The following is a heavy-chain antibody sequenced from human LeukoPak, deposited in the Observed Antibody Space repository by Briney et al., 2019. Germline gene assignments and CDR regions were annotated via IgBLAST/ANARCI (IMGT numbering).Heavy chain of an antibody. J-gene: IGHJ6*03. D-gene: IGHD3-3*01. CDR1: EFTFSNYG. V-gene: IGHV3-30*02. Sequence: PGGSLRASCAASEFTFSNYGMHWVRQAPGKGLEWVASTWYDGTNKYYADTVKGRFTISRDNPKNTLYLQMNSLRAEDTAVYYCAKDRVLRSGEYTFDYMDVWGNGTTVTVSS. CDR2: TWYDGTNK. CDR3: AKDRVLRSGEYTFDYMDV.